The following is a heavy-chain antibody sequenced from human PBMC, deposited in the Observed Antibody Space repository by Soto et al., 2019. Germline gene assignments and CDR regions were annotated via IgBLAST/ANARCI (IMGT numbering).Heavy chain of an antibody. V-gene: IGHV1-3*01. CDR3: ARSTRTRYYYYMDV. J-gene: IGHJ6*03. CDR2: INAGNGNT. D-gene: IGHD2-2*01. CDR1: GYTFTSYA. Sequence: QVQLVQSGAEVKKPGASVKVSCKASGYTFTSYAMHWVRQAPGQRLEWMGWINAGNGNTKYSQKFQGRVIITRDTSASTAYMELSSLRSEDTAVYYCARSTRTRYYYYMDVWGKGTTVTVSS.